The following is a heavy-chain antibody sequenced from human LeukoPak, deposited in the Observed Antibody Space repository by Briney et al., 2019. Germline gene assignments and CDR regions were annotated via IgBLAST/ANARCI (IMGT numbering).Heavy chain of an antibody. CDR2: IVVGSGNT. V-gene: IGHV1-58*01. Sequence: SVKVSCKASGFILSRSAVQWVRQARGQRLEWIGWIVVGSGNTNYAQKFQERVTMTRDMSTGTAYMELSSLRSEDTAVYYCAAGNYYDSSGYYPYAFDIWGQGTMVTVSS. CDR3: AAGNYYDSSGYYPYAFDI. CDR1: GFILSRSA. D-gene: IGHD3-22*01. J-gene: IGHJ3*02.